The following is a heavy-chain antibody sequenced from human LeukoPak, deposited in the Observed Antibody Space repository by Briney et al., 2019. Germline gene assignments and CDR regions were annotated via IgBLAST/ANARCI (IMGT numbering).Heavy chain of an antibody. CDR1: GFTLSSYW. Sequence: PGGSLRLSCAASGFTLSSYWMHWVRRAPGKGLVWVSRVNSDGTSTTYADSVRGRFTSSRDNAKNTLYLQMNSLRVEGTAVYYCTRDIVATIPTHYYYYGMDLWGQGTTVTVSS. CDR2: VNSDGTST. J-gene: IGHJ6*02. D-gene: IGHD5-12*01. CDR3: TRDIVATIPTHYYYYGMDL. V-gene: IGHV3-74*03.